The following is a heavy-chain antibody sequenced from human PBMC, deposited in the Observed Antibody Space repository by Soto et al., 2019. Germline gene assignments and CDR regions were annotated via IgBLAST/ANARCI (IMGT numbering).Heavy chain of an antibody. CDR2: IYYSGST. CDR1: GGSISSYY. Sequence: PSETLSLTCTVSGGSISSYYWSWIRQPPGKGLEWIGYIYYSGSTNYNPSLKSRVTISVDTSKNQFSLKLSSVTAADTAVYYCARAPSGGPNDYWGQGTLVTVSS. V-gene: IGHV4-59*01. J-gene: IGHJ4*02. CDR3: ARAPSGGPNDY. D-gene: IGHD2-15*01.